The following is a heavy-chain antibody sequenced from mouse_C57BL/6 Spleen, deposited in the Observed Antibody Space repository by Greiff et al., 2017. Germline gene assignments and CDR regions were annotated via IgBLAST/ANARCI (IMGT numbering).Heavy chain of an antibody. CDR1: GYTFTSYW. D-gene: IGHD1-1*01. J-gene: IGHJ4*01. Sequence: QVQLQQPGAELVMPGASVKLSCKASGYTFTSYWMHWVKQRPGQGLEWIGEIDPSDSYTNYNQKFKGKSTLTVDKSSSTDYMQLSSLTSEDSAVYYCARYDGSSFYAMDYWGQGTSVTVSS. CDR2: IDPSDSYT. V-gene: IGHV1-69*01. CDR3: ARYDGSSFYAMDY.